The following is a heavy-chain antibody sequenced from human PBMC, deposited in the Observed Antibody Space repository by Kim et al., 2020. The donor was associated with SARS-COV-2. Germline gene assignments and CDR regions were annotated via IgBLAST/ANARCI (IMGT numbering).Heavy chain of an antibody. CDR2: IYYSGST. J-gene: IGHJ3*02. Sequence: SETLSLTCTVSGGSISSSSYYWGWIRQPPGKGLEWIGSIYYSGSTYYNPSLKSRVTISVDTSKNQFSLKLSSVTAADTAVYYCARGIAAAGFIAGDAFDIWGQGTMVTVSS. CDR1: GGSISSSSYY. V-gene: IGHV4-39*01. D-gene: IGHD6-13*01. CDR3: ARGIAAAGFIAGDAFDI.